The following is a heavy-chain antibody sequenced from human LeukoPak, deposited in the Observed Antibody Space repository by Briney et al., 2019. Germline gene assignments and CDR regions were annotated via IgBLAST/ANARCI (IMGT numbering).Heavy chain of an antibody. V-gene: IGHV3-21*01. CDR1: GFTFSSYS. CDR2: ISSSSSYM. D-gene: IGHD3-10*01. J-gene: IGHJ4*02. CDR3: ARRNYYGSGSYIDY. Sequence: GGSLRLSCAASGFTFSSYSMNWVRQAPGKGLEWVSSISSSSSYMYYADSVKGRFTISRDNAKNSLYLQMNSLRAEDTAVYYCARRNYYGSGSYIDYWGQGTLVTVSS.